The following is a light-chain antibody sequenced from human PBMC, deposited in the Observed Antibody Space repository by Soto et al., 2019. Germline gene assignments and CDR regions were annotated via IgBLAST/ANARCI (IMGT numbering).Light chain of an antibody. V-gene: IGKV4-1*01. CDR3: QQYYSTPWT. Sequence: DIVLTQSPDPLAVSLGERATINCKSSQSVLYSSNNKNYLAWYQHKPGQPPKLLIYWASTRESGVPGRFSGSGSGTDFTLTISSLQAEDGAVYYCQQYYSTPWTFGQGTKVEIK. CDR2: WAS. CDR1: QSVLYSSNNKNY. J-gene: IGKJ1*01.